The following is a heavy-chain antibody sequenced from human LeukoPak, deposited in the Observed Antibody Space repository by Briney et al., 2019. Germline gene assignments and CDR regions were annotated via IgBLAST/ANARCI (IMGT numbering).Heavy chain of an antibody. J-gene: IGHJ4*02. CDR2: VNLQGST. CDR1: GGSITNTNY. V-gene: IGHV4-4*02. CDR3: AREGGPYRPLDY. Sequence: PSETLSLTCGVSGGSITNTNYWTWVRQPPGKGLEWIGEVNLQGSTNYNPSLMGRVAIAVDTSENHISLQLISVTAADTAVYYCAREGGPYRPLDYSGQGTLVTVSS.